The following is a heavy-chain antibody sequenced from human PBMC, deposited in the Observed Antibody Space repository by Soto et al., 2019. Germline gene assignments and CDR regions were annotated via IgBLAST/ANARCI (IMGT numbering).Heavy chain of an antibody. CDR1: GGIFSSNT. CDR2: IIPLFGTA. Sequence: QVYLVQSGAEVKKPGSSVKISCKASGGIFSSNTINWVRQAAGQGLEWMGGIIPLFGTANYAEKFQGRVTITADKSTNTEYMELTSLRSEDTAVYYCASKAACGGDCYAFDSCGQGTLVTVSS. V-gene: IGHV1-69*06. CDR3: ASKAACGGDCYAFDS. J-gene: IGHJ4*02. D-gene: IGHD2-21*02.